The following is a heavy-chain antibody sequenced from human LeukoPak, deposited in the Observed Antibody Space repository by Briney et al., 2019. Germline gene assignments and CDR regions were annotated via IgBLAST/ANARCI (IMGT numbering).Heavy chain of an antibody. CDR2: ISSSGSTI. CDR1: GFTLSDYY. Sequence: GGSLRLSCAASGFTLSDYYMSWIRQAPGKGLEWVSYISSSGSTIYYADSVKGRFTISRDNAKNSLYLQMNSLRAEDTAVYYCANPSTPWQSRPFDYWGQGTLVTVSS. CDR3: ANPSTPWQSRPFDY. J-gene: IGHJ4*02. V-gene: IGHV3-11*01. D-gene: IGHD5-12*01.